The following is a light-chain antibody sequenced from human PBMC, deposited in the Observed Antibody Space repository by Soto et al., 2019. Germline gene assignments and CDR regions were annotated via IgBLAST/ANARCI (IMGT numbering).Light chain of an antibody. CDR3: SSYTSSSPRV. J-gene: IGLJ2*01. CDR1: SSDVGGYNY. Sequence: QSVLTQPASVSGSPGQSITISCTATSSDVGGYNYVSWFQQYPGKAPKLMIYEVINRPSGVSNRFSGSKSGNTASLIISGLQAEDEADYYCSSYTSSSPRVFGGGTKLTVL. V-gene: IGLV2-14*01. CDR2: EVI.